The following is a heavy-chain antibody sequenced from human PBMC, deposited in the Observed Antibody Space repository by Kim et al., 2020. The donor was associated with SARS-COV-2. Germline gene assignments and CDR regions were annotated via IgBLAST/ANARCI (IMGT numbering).Heavy chain of an antibody. CDR1: GESFSAYY. J-gene: IGHJ6*02. Sequence: SETLSLTCAVYGESFSAYYWTWIRQPPGKGLEWIGEINHSGNTNYNPSLKSRVTMSIDTSKNQFSLKLSSVTAADTAVYYCARNKGVERLAYYYCYYGMDVWGQGTTVTVSS. D-gene: IGHD3-3*01. CDR3: ARNKGVERLAYYYCYYGMDV. V-gene: IGHV4-34*01. CDR2: INHSGNT.